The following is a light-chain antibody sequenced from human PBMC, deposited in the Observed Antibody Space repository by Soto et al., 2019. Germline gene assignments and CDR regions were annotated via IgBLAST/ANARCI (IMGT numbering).Light chain of an antibody. CDR3: AAWDGSLNGVL. CDR1: SSNIGTNT. V-gene: IGLV1-44*01. Sequence: QPVLTQPPSASGTPGQRVTISCSGSSSNIGTNTVNWYQQLPGSAPKFLIYSNNQRPSGVPDRFSGSKSGTSASLAISGLQPDDEADYYCAAWDGSLNGVLFGGGTKLTIL. J-gene: IGLJ2*01. CDR2: SNN.